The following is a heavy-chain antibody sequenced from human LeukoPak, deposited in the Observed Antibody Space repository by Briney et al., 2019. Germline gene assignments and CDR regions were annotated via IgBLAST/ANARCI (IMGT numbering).Heavy chain of an antibody. CDR3: ARGVLSHDAFDI. CDR2: IYYSGST. D-gene: IGHD2-8*01. J-gene: IGHJ3*02. V-gene: IGHV4-59*11. CDR1: GGSISSHY. Sequence: VKPSETLSLTCTVSGGSISSHYWSWIRQPPGKGLERIGYIYYSGSTNYNPSLKSRVTISVDTSKNQFSLKLSSVTAADTAVYYCARGVLSHDAFDIWGQGTMVTVSS.